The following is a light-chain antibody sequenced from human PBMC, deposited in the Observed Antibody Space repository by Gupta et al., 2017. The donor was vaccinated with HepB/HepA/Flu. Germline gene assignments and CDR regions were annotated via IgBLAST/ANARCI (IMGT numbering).Light chain of an antibody. J-gene: IGKJ1*01. CDR1: QSVSSS. Sequence: IVLTQSPVTLSLSPGERATLSCRASQSVSSSLAWYQHKPGQAPRRLIYDASGRTDFTLTISSLEPEYFAVYYCQQRSNSWTFGQGTKVEIK. CDR3: QQRSNSWT. V-gene: IGKV3-11*01. CDR2: DAS.